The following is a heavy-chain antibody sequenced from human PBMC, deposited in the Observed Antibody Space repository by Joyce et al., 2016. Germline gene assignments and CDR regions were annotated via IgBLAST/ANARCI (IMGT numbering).Heavy chain of an antibody. V-gene: IGHV5-51*01. CDR3: ARLTSVAASPVY. D-gene: IGHD6-6*01. Sequence: GESLRISCQASGYSFDTYWIGWVRQMPGKGLEWMGIIYPHDSDIRYTPSFEGQVTVSADKSNTSVYLHWSSLKASDTAIYYCARLTSVAASPVYWGQGTLVIVSS. CDR2: IYPHDSDI. CDR1: GYSFDTYW. J-gene: IGHJ4*02.